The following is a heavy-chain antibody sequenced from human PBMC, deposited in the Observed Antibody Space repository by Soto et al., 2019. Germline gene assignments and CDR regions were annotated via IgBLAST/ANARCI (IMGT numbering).Heavy chain of an antibody. D-gene: IGHD3-10*01. J-gene: IGHJ4*02. CDR1: GGSISSGGYY. CDR2: IYYSGST. Sequence: SETLSLTCTVSGGSISSGGYYWSWIRQHPGKGLEWVGYIYYSGSTYYNPSLKSRVTISVDTSKNQFSLKLSSVTAADTAVYYCSRGPSITMIRRVIDYWGQGPLVTV. CDR3: SRGPSITMIRRVIDY. V-gene: IGHV4-31*03.